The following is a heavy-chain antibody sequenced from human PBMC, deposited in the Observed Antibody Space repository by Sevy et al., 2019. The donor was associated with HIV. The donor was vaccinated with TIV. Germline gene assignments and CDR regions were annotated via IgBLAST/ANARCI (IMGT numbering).Heavy chain of an antibody. D-gene: IGHD5-12*01. CDR1: GFTLNNYA. CDR2: ISGSGGST. J-gene: IGHJ4*02. V-gene: IGHV3-23*01. Sequence: GGSLRLSCAASGFTLNNYAMNWVRQAPGKGLEWVSGISGSGGSTYYAYSVKGRFTISRDNSKNTLYLQMNSLRAEDTAVYYCARVGEDGYNSDYWGQGTLVTVSS. CDR3: ARVGEDGYNSDY.